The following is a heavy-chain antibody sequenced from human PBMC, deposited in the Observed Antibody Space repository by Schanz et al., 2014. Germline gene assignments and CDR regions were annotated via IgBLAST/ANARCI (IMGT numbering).Heavy chain of an antibody. CDR3: AREVGLYDRGWFDP. Sequence: QVHLVQSGAEVKKPGSSVKVSCKASGGTFSSDTFNWVRQAPGQGLEWMGRIVPIAGITNYAQRFQGRVTITADKSSDTAYMELSSLRSEDTAVYYCAREVGLYDRGWFDPWGQGTLVTVSS. J-gene: IGHJ5*02. CDR2: IVPIAGIT. D-gene: IGHD3-22*01. V-gene: IGHV1-69*08. CDR1: GGTFSSDT.